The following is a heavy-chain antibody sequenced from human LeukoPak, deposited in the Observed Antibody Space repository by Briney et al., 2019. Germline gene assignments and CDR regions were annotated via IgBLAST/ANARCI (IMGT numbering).Heavy chain of an antibody. CDR2: IYYSGST. CDR3: ARGGRNGDFNFDY. D-gene: IGHD4-17*01. Sequence: PSETLSLTCTVSGGSISSYYWSWIRQPPGKGLEWIGYIYYSGSTNYNPSPKSRVTISVDTSKNQFSLKLSSVTAADTAVYYCARGGRNGDFNFDYWGQGTLVTVSS. J-gene: IGHJ4*02. V-gene: IGHV4-59*01. CDR1: GGSISSYY.